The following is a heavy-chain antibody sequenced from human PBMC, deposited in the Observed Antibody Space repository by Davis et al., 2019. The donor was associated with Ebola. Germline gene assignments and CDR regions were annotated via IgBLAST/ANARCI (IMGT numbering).Heavy chain of an antibody. CDR1: GFTFSSYS. V-gene: IGHV3-48*04. Sequence: PGGSLRLSCAASGFTFSSYSMNWVRQAPGKGLEWVSYISSSSSTIYYADSVKGRFTISRDNAKNSLYLQMNSLRAEDTAVYYCARDGIWFGELLLCWGQGTLVTDSS. D-gene: IGHD3-10*01. J-gene: IGHJ4*02. CDR2: ISSSSSTI. CDR3: ARDGIWFGELLLC.